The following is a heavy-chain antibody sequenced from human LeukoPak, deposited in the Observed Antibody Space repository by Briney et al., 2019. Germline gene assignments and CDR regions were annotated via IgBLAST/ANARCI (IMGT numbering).Heavy chain of an antibody. Sequence: PSETLSLTCAVYGGSFSGYYWSWIRQPPGKGLEWIGEINHSGSTNYNPSLKSRVTISVDTSKNQFSLKLSSVTAADTAVCYCARGRTGFRFFDYWGQGTLVTVSS. CDR2: INHSGST. J-gene: IGHJ4*02. D-gene: IGHD1-1*01. CDR3: ARGRTGFRFFDY. V-gene: IGHV4-34*01. CDR1: GGSFSGYY.